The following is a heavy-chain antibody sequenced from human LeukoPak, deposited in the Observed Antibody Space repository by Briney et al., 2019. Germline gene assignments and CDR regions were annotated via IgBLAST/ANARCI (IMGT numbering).Heavy chain of an antibody. V-gene: IGHV3-33*01. J-gene: IGHJ4*02. D-gene: IGHD3-22*01. CDR3: ARAEGIVVDDYYFDY. CDR1: GCTFSSYG. CDR2: IWYDGSNK. Sequence: GGSLRLSCAASGCTFSSYGMHWVRQAPGKGLEWVAVIWYDGSNKYYADSVKGRFTTSRDNSKNTLYLQMNSLRAEDTAVYYCARAEGIVVDDYYFDYWGQGTLVTVPS.